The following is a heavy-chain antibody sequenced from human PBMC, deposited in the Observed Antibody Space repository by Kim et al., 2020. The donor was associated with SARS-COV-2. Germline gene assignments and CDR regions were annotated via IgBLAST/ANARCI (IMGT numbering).Heavy chain of an antibody. D-gene: IGHD3-10*01. CDR3: ARERDSFGIEY. J-gene: IGHJ4*02. CDR2: ISEDGSTQ. CDR1: GFTFRRNG. V-gene: IGHV3-30*03. Sequence: GGSLRLSCAASGFTFRRNGMHWVRQAPGKGLEWVAVISEDGSTQYYADSVKGRFTISRDTSKNTLYLLMNSLRPEDTALYYCARERDSFGIEYWGQGTLGPVSS.